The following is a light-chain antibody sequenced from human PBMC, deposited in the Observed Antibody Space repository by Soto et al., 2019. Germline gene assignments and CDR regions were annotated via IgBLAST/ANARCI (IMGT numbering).Light chain of an antibody. CDR1: STNLGDSTD. Sequence: QSALTQPASVSGAPGQSVIISCTGSSTNLGDSTDVNWYQQHPGKAPKLLIYEVNNRPSGVSNRFSGSKSGTTASLTITGLQAEDEADYYCYSYESILSGAVFGGGTKLTVL. CDR3: YSYESILSGAV. J-gene: IGLJ2*01. V-gene: IGLV2-14*01. CDR2: EVN.